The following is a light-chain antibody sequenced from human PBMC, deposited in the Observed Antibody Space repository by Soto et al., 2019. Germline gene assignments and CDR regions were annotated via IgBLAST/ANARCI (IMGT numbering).Light chain of an antibody. Sequence: NFMLTQPHSVSESPGKTVTISCTRSSGSIASNYVQWYQQRPGSAPTTVIYEDNQRPSGVPDRFSGSIDSSSNSASLTISGLKTEDEAGYYCQSYDSALRVFGGGTKLTVL. V-gene: IGLV6-57*04. J-gene: IGLJ3*02. CDR2: EDN. CDR3: QSYDSALRV. CDR1: SGSIASNY.